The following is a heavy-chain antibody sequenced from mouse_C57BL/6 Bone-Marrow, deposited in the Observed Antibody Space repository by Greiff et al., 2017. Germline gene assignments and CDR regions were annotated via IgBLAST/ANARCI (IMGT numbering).Heavy chain of an antibody. J-gene: IGHJ2*01. D-gene: IGHD4-1*01. Sequence: QVQLQQPGAELVMPGASVKLSCKASGYTFTSYWMHWVKQRPGQGLEWIGEIDPSDSYTNYNQKFKGKSTLTVDKSSSTAYMQLSSLTSEDYAVYYCARWDWDEGYWGQGTTLTVSS. CDR3: ARWDWDEGY. V-gene: IGHV1-69*01. CDR1: GYTFTSYW. CDR2: IDPSDSYT.